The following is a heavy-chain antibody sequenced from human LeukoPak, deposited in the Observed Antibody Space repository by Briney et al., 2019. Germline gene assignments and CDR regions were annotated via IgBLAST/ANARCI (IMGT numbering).Heavy chain of an antibody. Sequence: ASVKVSCKASGYTFTGYSIHWVRRSPGRGLECMGWINPNSGDTEYAQKFQGRVTMTRDTSISTAYMELKWLISDDTAVYYCARGIRRVQLRGYYYMDVWGKGTTVTVSS. CDR1: GYTFTGYS. D-gene: IGHD1-26*01. CDR2: INPNSGDT. V-gene: IGHV1-2*02. CDR3: ARGIRRVQLRGYYYMDV. J-gene: IGHJ6*03.